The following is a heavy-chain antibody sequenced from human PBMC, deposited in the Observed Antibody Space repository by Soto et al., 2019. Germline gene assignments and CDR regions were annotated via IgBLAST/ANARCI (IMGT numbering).Heavy chain of an antibody. J-gene: IGHJ4*02. D-gene: IGHD2-21*02. CDR2: IIPIFGTA. Sequence: GASVKVSCKASGGTFSSYAISWVRQAPGQGLEWMGGIIPIFGTANYAQKFQGRVTITADESTSTAYMELSSLRSEDTAVYYCARDSRFRAYCGGDCYSGLDYWGQGTLVTVSS. CDR1: GGTFSSYA. V-gene: IGHV1-69*13. CDR3: ARDSRFRAYCGGDCYSGLDY.